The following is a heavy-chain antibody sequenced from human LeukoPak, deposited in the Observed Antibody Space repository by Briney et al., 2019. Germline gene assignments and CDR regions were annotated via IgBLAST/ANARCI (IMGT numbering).Heavy chain of an antibody. Sequence: PGRSLRLSCAASGFTFSTYGMHWVRQAPGKGLEWVAVISYDGSNKYYADSVKGRFTISRDNSKSTLYLQMNSLRAEDTAVYYCALGGDAYGEYDYWGQGTLVTVSS. CDR2: ISYDGSNK. CDR3: ALGGDAYGEYDY. J-gene: IGHJ4*02. CDR1: GFTFSTYG. D-gene: IGHD4-17*01. V-gene: IGHV3-30*03.